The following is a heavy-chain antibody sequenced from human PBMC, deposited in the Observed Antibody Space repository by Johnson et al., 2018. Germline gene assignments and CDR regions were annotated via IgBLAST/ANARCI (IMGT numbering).Heavy chain of an antibody. D-gene: IGHD5-12*01. CDR2: IWFDGSNK. V-gene: IGHV3-33*01. J-gene: IGHJ6*02. CDR3: ARVATAAPTYYYYYGMDV. CDR1: GFTFSSYG. Sequence: VQLQESGGGVVQPGRSLRLSCAASGFTFSSYGMHWVRQAPGKGLEWVAVIWFDGSNKYYADSVKGRFTISRDNSKNTLYLQMNSLRAEDTAVYYCARVATAAPTYYYYYGMDVWGQGTTVTVSS.